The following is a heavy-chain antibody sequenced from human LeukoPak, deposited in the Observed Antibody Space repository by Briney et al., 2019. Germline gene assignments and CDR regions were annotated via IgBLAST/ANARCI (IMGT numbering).Heavy chain of an antibody. J-gene: IGHJ4*02. CDR1: GGTFSSYA. V-gene: IGHV1-69*05. CDR2: MIPIFGTA. Sequence: SVKVSCKASGGTFSSYAISWVRQAPGQGLEWRGRMIPIFGTANYAQKFQGRVTITTDESTSTAYMELSSLRSEDTAVYYCAREAQEYYYDSSGYPHWGQGTLVTVSS. CDR3: AREAQEYYYDSSGYPH. D-gene: IGHD3-22*01.